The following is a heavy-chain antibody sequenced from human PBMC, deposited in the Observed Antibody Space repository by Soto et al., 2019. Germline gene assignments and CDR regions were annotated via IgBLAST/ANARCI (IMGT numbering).Heavy chain of an antibody. Sequence: EVQLVESGGGLVQPGGSLRLSCAASGFTFSSYAMHWVRQAPGKGLEYVSAISSNGGSTYYANSVKGSFTISRDNSKNTLYLQMGSLRAEDMAVYYCAREDDFWSGYFDYWGQGTLVTVSS. V-gene: IGHV3-64*01. D-gene: IGHD3-3*01. J-gene: IGHJ4*02. CDR3: AREDDFWSGYFDY. CDR1: GFTFSSYA. CDR2: ISSNGGST.